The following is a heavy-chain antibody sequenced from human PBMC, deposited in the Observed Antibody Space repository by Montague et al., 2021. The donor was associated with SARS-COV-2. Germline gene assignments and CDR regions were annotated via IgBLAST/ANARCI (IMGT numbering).Heavy chain of an antibody. Sequence: SETLSLTCAVHGGSFSGYYWNWVRQPPGEGLEWIGEIDQSGSINYNPSLKSRVTILVDSSKNQLSPRLTSVTAADAAVYYCARGQQGVNMVVVVIGFYYYMDVWGTGTTVTVSS. D-gene: IGHD3-22*01. CDR2: IDQSGSI. V-gene: IGHV4-34*01. CDR3: ARGQQGVNMVVVVIGFYYYMDV. CDR1: GGSFSGYY. J-gene: IGHJ6*03.